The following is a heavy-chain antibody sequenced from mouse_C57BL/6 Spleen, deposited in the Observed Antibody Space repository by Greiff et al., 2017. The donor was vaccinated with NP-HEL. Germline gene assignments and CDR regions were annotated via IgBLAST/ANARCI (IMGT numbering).Heavy chain of an antibody. CDR1: GYTFTSYG. V-gene: IGHV1-81*01. D-gene: IGHD5-2*01. Sequence: QVQLQQSGAELARPGASVKLSCKASGYTFTSYGISWVKQRTGQGLEWIGEIYPRSGNTYYNEKFKGKATLTADKSSSTAYMELRSLTSEDSAVYFGARGGNSYGQTDYFDYWGQGTTLTVSS. CDR3: ARGGNSYGQTDYFDY. J-gene: IGHJ2*01. CDR2: IYPRSGNT.